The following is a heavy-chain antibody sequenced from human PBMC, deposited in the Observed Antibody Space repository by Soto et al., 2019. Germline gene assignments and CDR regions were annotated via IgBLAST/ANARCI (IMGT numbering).Heavy chain of an antibody. V-gene: IGHV1-18*01. CDR3: ARSPYDSSGYPIDY. J-gene: IGHJ4*02. D-gene: IGHD3-22*01. CDR1: GSTLPNYG. CDR2: ISAYNGNT. Sequence: ASVNVSCLASGSTLPNYGIIWVRQAPGQGLEWMGWISAYNGNTNYAQKLQGRVTMTTDTSTSTAYMELRSLRSDDTAVYYCARSPYDSSGYPIDYWGQGTLVTLSS.